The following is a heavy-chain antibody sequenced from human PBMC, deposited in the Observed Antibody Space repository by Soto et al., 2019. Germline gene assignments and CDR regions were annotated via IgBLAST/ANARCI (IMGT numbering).Heavy chain of an antibody. D-gene: IGHD2-15*01. CDR3: ATNALNGGKRRLDY. CDR2: IYDRGAT. J-gene: IGHJ4*02. Sequence: QVQLQESGPGLLKPSQTLSLTCTVSGGSISSANYFWSWIRQHPVKGLEWIGYIYDRGATFYNPSLRGRVTMSVDTSQNQFSLKLTSVTAADTAVYYCATNALNGGKRRLDYWGQGTLVTVSS. V-gene: IGHV4-31*03. CDR1: GGSISSANYF.